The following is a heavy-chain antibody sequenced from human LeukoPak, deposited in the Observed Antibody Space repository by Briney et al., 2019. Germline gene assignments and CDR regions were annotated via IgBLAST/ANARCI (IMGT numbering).Heavy chain of an antibody. Sequence: GGSLRLSCAASGFTLSSYSMNWVRQAPGKGLEWVSSISSSSSYIYYADSVKGRFTISRDNAKNSLYLQMNSLRAEDTAVYYCARDGWGDPSLGYWGQGTLVTVSS. D-gene: IGHD2-21*02. J-gene: IGHJ4*02. CDR3: ARDGWGDPSLGY. CDR2: ISSSSSYI. CDR1: GFTLSSYS. V-gene: IGHV3-21*01.